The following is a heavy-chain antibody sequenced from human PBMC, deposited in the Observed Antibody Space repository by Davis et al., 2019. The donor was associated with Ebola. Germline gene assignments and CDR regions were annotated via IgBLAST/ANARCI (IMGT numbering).Heavy chain of an antibody. D-gene: IGHD4-23*01. J-gene: IGHJ4*02. V-gene: IGHV3-9*01. CDR1: GFTFDDYA. CDR2: ISWNSGSI. Sequence: PGGSLRLSCAASGFTFDDYAMHWVRQAPGKGLEWVSGISWNSGSIGYADSVKGRFTISRDNAKNSLSLQMSSLRADDTAMYYCARDLVYGGNAFFDYWGQGTPVRVSS. CDR3: ARDLVYGGNAFFDY.